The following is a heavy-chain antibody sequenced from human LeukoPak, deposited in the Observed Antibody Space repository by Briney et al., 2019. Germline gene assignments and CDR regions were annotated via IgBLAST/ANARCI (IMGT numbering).Heavy chain of an antibody. V-gene: IGHV3-23*01. CDR2: ISGVGGST. CDR3: ARAGRNFDY. D-gene: IGHD1-26*01. J-gene: IGHJ4*02. Sequence: AGGSLRLSCGASGFTFSTYAMTWVRQAPGKGLEWVSTISGVGGSTYYADSVKGRFTISRDNAKNSLYLQMNSLRAEDTAVYYCARAGRNFDYWGQGTLVTVSS. CDR1: GFTFSTYA.